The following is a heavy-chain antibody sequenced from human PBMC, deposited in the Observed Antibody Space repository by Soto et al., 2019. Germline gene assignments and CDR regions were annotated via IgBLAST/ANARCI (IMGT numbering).Heavy chain of an antibody. V-gene: IGHV3-48*02. CDR1: GFTFSDYS. CDR3: ARDAGSWGY. Sequence: EVQLVESGGGLVQPGGSLRLSCAASGFTFSDYSMDWVRQAPGKGLEWVSYISSSSSTIYYADSVKGRFTISRDNAKNPLYLQMNTLRDEDTAVYYCARDAGSWGYWGQGTLVTVSS. D-gene: IGHD3-10*01. CDR2: ISSSSSTI. J-gene: IGHJ4*02.